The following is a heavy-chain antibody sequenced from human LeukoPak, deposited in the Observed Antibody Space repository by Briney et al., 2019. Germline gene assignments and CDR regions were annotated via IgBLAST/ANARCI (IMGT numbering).Heavy chain of an antibody. J-gene: IGHJ3*02. D-gene: IGHD3-16*01. CDR3: ASLPGGGDAFDI. V-gene: IGHV3-21*01. CDR1: GFTFSSYA. Sequence: GGSLRLSCAASGFTFSSYAMSWVRQAPGKGLEWVSSISSSSSYIYYADSVKGRFTISRDNAKNSLYLQMNSLRAEDTAVYYCASLPGGGDAFDIWGQGTMVTVSS. CDR2: ISSSSSYI.